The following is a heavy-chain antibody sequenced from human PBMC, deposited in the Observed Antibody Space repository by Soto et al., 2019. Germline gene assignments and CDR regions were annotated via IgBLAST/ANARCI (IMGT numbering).Heavy chain of an antibody. J-gene: IGHJ4*02. CDR1: GGSLSTNP. CDR2: TGSGTGPG. CDR3: ARRHSGGFFRFFDS. V-gene: IGHV1-69*06. Sequence: ASVKVSCKASGGSLSTNPISWVRQAPGQGLEWMGGTGSGTGPGNHAQKFQGRLAVTADKSTSTVYMELTNLSSEDTAVYYCARRHSGGFFRFFDSWGQGTLVTVSS. D-gene: IGHD2-15*01.